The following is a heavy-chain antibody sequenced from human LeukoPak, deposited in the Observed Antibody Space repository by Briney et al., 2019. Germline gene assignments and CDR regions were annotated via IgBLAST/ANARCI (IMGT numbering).Heavy chain of an antibody. CDR3: ARGLYGSGPYYMDV. J-gene: IGHJ6*03. D-gene: IGHD3-10*01. CDR2: INYSGST. CDR1: GGSISSSSYF. Sequence: PSETLSPTCTVSGGSISSSSYFWGWIRQPPGKGLEWIGTINYSGSTYYNPSLKSRVTTSVDTSKNQFSLKLSSVTAADTAVYYCARGLYGSGPYYMDVWGKGTTVSVSS. V-gene: IGHV4-39*02.